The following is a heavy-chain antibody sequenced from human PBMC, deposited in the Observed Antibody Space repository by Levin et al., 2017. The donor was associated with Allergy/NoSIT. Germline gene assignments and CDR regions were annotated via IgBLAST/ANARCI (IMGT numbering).Heavy chain of an antibody. CDR2: INLEWSDT. Sequence: GGSLRLSCAASGFTFSSYWMHWVRQAPGKGLLCVSRINLEWSDTTYADSVRGRFTISRDNAKNTLYLQMNSLRAEDTAVYYCVRGTNDGYGVDYWGQGALVTVSS. CDR3: VRGTNDGYGVDY. V-gene: IGHV3-74*01. J-gene: IGHJ4*02. D-gene: IGHD4-17*01. CDR1: GFTFSSYW.